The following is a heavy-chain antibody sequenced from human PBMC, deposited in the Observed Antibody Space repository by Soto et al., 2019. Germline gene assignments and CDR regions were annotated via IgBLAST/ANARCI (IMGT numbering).Heavy chain of an antibody. CDR3: ARALEYRTSLGNENWFDP. J-gene: IGHJ5*02. CDR1: GFTFSSYW. Sequence: PGGSLRLSCAASGFTFSSYWMHWVRQAPGKGLVWVSRINSDGSSTSYADSVKGRFTISRDNAKNTLYLQMNSLRAEDTAVYYCARALEYRTSLGNENWFDPWGQGTLVTVSS. D-gene: IGHD1-1*01. CDR2: INSDGSST. V-gene: IGHV3-74*01.